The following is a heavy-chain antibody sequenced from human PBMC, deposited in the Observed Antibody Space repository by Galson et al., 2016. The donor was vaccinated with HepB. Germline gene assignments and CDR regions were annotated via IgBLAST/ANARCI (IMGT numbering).Heavy chain of an antibody. J-gene: IGHJ6*03. Sequence: SVKVSCKASGGSFSNCAISWVRQAPGQGLEWMGGVIPILGTPTYAEKSQDRVTITADKSTSTAYIELSSLRSEDTAVYYCARVLPYMLRGVTTFYHYYMDVWGTWTTVTVSS. D-gene: IGHD3-10*01. CDR2: VIPILGTP. CDR3: ARVLPYMLRGVTTFYHYYMDV. V-gene: IGHV1-69*06. CDR1: GGSFSNCA.